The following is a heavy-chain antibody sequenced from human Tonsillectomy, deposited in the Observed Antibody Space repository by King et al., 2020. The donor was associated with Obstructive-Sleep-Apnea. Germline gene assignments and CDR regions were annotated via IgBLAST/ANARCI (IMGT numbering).Heavy chain of an antibody. D-gene: IGHD4-17*01. CDR1: GYSISSGYY. J-gene: IGHJ4*02. CDR2: IYHSGST. V-gene: IGHV4-38-2*02. Sequence: QMQLQESGPGLVKPSETLSLTCTVSGYSISSGYYWGWIRQPPGKGLEWIGSIYHSGSTYYNPSLKSRVTISVDTSKNQFSLKLRSVTAADTAVYYCARDDYGDHHHFDYWGQGTLVTVSS. CDR3: ARDDYGDHHHFDY.